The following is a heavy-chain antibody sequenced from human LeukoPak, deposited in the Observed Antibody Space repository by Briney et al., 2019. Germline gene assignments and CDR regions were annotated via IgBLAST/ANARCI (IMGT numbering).Heavy chain of an antibody. Sequence: RASVKVSCKASGYTFSSYGISWVRQAPGQGLEWMGWISGYNDNTKYYAQKLQGRVTMTTDTSTSTAYMELRSLRSDDTAVYYCARGTPFDYWGQGTLVTVSS. J-gene: IGHJ4*02. CDR1: GYTFSSYG. CDR3: ARGTPFDY. CDR2: ISGYNDNT. V-gene: IGHV1-18*01.